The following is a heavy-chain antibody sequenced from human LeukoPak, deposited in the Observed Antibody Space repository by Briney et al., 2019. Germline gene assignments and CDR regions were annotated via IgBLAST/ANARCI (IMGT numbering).Heavy chain of an antibody. D-gene: IGHD6-19*01. CDR1: GFTFSSYW. V-gene: IGHV3-7*05. Sequence: GGSLRLSCAASGFTFSSYWMSWVRQAPGKGLEWVANIKQDGSEKYYVDSVKGRFTISRDNAKNSLYLQMNSLRAEDTAVYYCARDRVALAVAGTPFDYWGQGTLVTVSS. CDR3: ARDRVALAVAGTPFDY. J-gene: IGHJ4*02. CDR2: IKQDGSEK.